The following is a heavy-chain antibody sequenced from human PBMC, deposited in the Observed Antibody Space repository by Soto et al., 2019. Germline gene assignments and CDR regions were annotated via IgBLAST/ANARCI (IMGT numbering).Heavy chain of an antibody. Sequence: GASVKVSCKASGYTFTSYYMHWVRQAPGQGLEWMGWINPNSGNTGYAQKFQGRVTMTRNTSISTAYMELSSLRSEDTAVYYCARKPHNWNYKASWFDPWGQGTLVTVSS. V-gene: IGHV1-8*02. D-gene: IGHD1-7*01. CDR2: INPNSGNT. CDR1: GYTFTSYY. CDR3: ARKPHNWNYKASWFDP. J-gene: IGHJ5*02.